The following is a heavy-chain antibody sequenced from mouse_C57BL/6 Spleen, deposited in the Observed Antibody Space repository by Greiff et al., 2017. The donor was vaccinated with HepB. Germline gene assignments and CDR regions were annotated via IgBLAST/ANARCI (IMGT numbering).Heavy chain of an antibody. J-gene: IGHJ3*01. D-gene: IGHD2-4*01. CDR2: ISYDGSN. CDR3: ARGEEIYYDPWFAY. Sequence: VQLKESGPGLVKPSQSLSLTCSVTGYSITSGYYWNWIRQFPGNKLEWMGYISYDGSNNYNPSLKNRISITRDTSKNQFFLKLNSVTTEDTATYYCARGEEIYYDPWFAYWGQGTLVTVSA. V-gene: IGHV3-6*01. CDR1: GYSITSGYY.